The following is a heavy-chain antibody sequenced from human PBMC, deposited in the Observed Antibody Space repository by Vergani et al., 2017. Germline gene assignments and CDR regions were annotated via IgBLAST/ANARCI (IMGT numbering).Heavy chain of an antibody. CDR2: IYYSGST. J-gene: IGHJ5*02. V-gene: IGHV4-39*07. CDR1: GGSISSSCYY. CDR3: ARRDPSSDENWFDP. Sequence: QLQLQESGPGLVKPSETLSLTCTVSGGSISSSCYYWGWIRQPPGKGLEWIGSIYYSGSTYYNPSLKSRVTISVDTSKNQFSLKLSSVTAADTAVYYCARRDPSSDENWFDPWGQGTLVTVSS.